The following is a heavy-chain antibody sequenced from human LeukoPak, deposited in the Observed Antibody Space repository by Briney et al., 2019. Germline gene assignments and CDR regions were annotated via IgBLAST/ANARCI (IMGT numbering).Heavy chain of an antibody. V-gene: IGHV3-74*01. Sequence: GGSLRLSCAASGFTFSGYWMHWVRQAPGTGLVWVSRLNSDGATINYADSVKGRFTISRDNAKNTVYLQMSGLRDDDTALYFCVRGAGGPRNYVLDYWGQGALVSVSS. J-gene: IGHJ4*02. CDR3: VRGAGGPRNYVLDY. D-gene: IGHD3-10*02. CDR2: LNSDGATI. CDR1: GFTFSGYW.